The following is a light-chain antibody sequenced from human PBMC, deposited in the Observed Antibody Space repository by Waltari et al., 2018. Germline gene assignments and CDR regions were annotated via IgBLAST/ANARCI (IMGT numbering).Light chain of an antibody. J-gene: IGLJ1*01. CDR3: QSYDSSLSGSV. CDR2: DVT. Sequence: QSALTQPASASGSPGQSITISCTGASSHVGSDNLVSWYQQHPGEAPKLLIYDVTEGPSGVSNRFSGSKYGNTASLTISGLRAEDEADYYCQSYDSSLSGSVFGTGTKVTVL. CDR1: SSHVGSDNL. V-gene: IGLV2-23*02.